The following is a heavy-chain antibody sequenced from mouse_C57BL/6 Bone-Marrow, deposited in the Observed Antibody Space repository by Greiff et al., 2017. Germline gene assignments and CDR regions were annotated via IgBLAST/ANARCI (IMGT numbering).Heavy chain of an antibody. V-gene: IGHV1-49*01. CDR1: CFAFMASA. CDR2: FTMYSDAT. Sequence: LMESGAELVRPGSSVKLSCKASCFAFMASAMHWVKQRPGHGLEWIGTFTMYSDATEYSENFKGKATLTAHTSSSTGYMELSSLTSEDSAVYYCASGMDYWGQGTSVTVSS. J-gene: IGHJ4*01. CDR3: ASGMDY.